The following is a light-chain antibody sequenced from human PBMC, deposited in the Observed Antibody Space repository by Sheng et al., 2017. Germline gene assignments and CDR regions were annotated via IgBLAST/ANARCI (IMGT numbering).Light chain of an antibody. CDR2: ENY. Sequence: NFMLTQPHSVSESPGKTVTISCTGSSGSIASNYVQWYQQRPASAPSTVIYENYQRPSGVPDRFSASIDSSSNSSSLTISGLKTEDEADYYCQSSDGSNVVFGGVTKLTRP. J-gene: IGLJ2*01. V-gene: IGLV6-57*02. CDR3: QSSDGSNVV. CDR1: SGSIASNY.